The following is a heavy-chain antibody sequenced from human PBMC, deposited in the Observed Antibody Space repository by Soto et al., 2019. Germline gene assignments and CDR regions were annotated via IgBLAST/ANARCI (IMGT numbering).Heavy chain of an antibody. CDR2: IYHSGTT. D-gene: IGHD3-10*01. J-gene: IGHJ4*02. CDR1: GDSITGSY. V-gene: IGHV4-59*01. Sequence: QVQLRESGPGLVKPSETLSLTCTVSGDSITGSYWIWSRQPPGKTLEWIGHIYHSGTTTYNPSLKSRVSISVDTSKNQFSLRLTSVIAADTAVYYCARDMPYAAGSLAGCDYWGQGILVTVSS. CDR3: ARDMPYAAGSLAGCDY.